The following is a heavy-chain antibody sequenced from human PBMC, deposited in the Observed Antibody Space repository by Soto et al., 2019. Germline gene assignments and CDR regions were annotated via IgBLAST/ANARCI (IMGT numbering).Heavy chain of an antibody. D-gene: IGHD5-18*01. Sequence: QVQLVESGGGVVQPGRSLRLSCVGSGFILSNYAMHWVRQSPGKGLEWVAVLSYDGKNEYYADSVKGRFTISRDNSKNTVYLQMNSMRVEDTAVYYCARGEYVGIQVWPPGFRYFAHWGQGNLVTVSS. J-gene: IGHJ4*02. CDR2: LSYDGKNE. V-gene: IGHV3-30*04. CDR3: ARGEYVGIQVWPPGFRYFAH. CDR1: GFILSNYA.